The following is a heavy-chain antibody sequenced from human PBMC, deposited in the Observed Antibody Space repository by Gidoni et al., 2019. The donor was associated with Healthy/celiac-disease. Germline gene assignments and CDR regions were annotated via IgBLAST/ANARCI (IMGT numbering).Heavy chain of an antibody. CDR1: GFTFSSYA. CDR3: AKDLGGREYDFWYGMDV. J-gene: IGHJ6*02. V-gene: IGHV3-23*01. CDR2: ISGSGGST. D-gene: IGHD3-3*01. Sequence: EVQLLESGGGLVQPGGSLRLSCAASGFTFSSYAMSWVRQAPGKGLEWVSAISGSGGSTYYADSVKGRFTISRDNSKNTLYLQMNSLRAEDTAVYYCAKDLGGREYDFWYGMDVWGQGTTVTVSS.